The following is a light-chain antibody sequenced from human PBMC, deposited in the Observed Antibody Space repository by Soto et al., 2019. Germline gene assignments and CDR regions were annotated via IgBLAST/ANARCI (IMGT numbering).Light chain of an antibody. Sequence: QSVLNQPASVSGSPGRSITISCTGTSSDGGGYNYVSWYQQHPGKAPKLMIYEVSNRPSGVSNRFSGSKSGNTASLTISGLQAEDEADYYCTSYTSSITYVFGTGTKVTVL. V-gene: IGLV2-14*01. J-gene: IGLJ1*01. CDR2: EVS. CDR1: SSDGGGYNY. CDR3: TSYTSSITYV.